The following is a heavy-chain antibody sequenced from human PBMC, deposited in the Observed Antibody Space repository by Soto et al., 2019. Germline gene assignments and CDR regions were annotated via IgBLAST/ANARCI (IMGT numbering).Heavy chain of an antibody. Sequence: SETLSLTCAVSGGSISSGGYSWSWIRQPPGKGLEWIGYIYHSGSTYYNPSLKSRVTISVDRSKNQFSLKLSSVTAADTAVYYCARVILNYGDYDGGYFDYWGQGTLVTVSS. CDR3: ARVILNYGDYDGGYFDY. CDR1: GGSISSGGYS. D-gene: IGHD4-17*01. CDR2: IYHSGST. V-gene: IGHV4-30-2*01. J-gene: IGHJ4*02.